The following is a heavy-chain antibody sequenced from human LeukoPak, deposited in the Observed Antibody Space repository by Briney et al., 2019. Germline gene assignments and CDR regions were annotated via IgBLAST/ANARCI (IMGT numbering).Heavy chain of an antibody. D-gene: IGHD1-26*01. Sequence: KPGGSLRLSCAISGFTFSDYYFSWIRQAPGKGLEWISYISISGNVIYYADSVKGRFTISRDNAKNSLYLQMNSLRVEDTAVYYCARDTEDDDGSTTFDYWGQGTLVTVSS. CDR1: GFTFSDYY. CDR2: ISISGNVI. CDR3: ARDTEDDDGSTTFDY. V-gene: IGHV3-11*01. J-gene: IGHJ4*02.